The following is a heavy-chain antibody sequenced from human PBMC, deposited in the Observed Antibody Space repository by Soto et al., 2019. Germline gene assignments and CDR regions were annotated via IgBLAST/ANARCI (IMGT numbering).Heavy chain of an antibody. V-gene: IGHV3-23*01. J-gene: IGHJ4*02. D-gene: IGHD3-3*01. Sequence: LRLSCAASGFTFSSYAMSWVRQAPGKGLEWVSAISGSGGRTYYADSVKGRFTISRDNSKNTLYLQMNSLRAEDTAVYYCAKEYYDFWSGYDYWGQGTLVTVSS. CDR2: ISGSGGRT. CDR1: GFTFSSYA. CDR3: AKEYYDFWSGYDY.